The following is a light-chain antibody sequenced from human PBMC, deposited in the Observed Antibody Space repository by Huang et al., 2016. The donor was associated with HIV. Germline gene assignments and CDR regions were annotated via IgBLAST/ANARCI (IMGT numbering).Light chain of an antibody. CDR1: PSVNNN. V-gene: IGKV3-15*01. CDR3: QQFNNWPPS. Sequence: ETVMTPSPATLSVSPGERATLSCRASPSVNNNLAWYQQKPGQAPSLLFFAASSRATGVPARFSASGSGTEFTLTISSLQSEDFAIYYCQQFNNWPPSFGGGTKVEIK. J-gene: IGKJ4*01. CDR2: AAS.